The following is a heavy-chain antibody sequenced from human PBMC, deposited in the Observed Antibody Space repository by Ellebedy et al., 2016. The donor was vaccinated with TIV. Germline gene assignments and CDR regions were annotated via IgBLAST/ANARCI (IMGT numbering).Heavy chain of an antibody. V-gene: IGHV3-30*04. CDR3: ARPSFTMVRGGTFDY. CDR2: ISYDGRNK. D-gene: IGHD3-10*01. J-gene: IGHJ4*02. Sequence: GESLKISCAASGFTFSSYAMHWVRQAPGKGLEWVAFISYDGRNKYYADSVKGRFTISRDNSKNTLYLQLNSLRAEDTAVYYCARPSFTMVRGGTFDYWGQGTLVTVSS. CDR1: GFTFSSYA.